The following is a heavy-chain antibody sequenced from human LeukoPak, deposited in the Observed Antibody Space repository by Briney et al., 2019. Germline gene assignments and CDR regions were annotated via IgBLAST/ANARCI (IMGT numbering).Heavy chain of an antibody. V-gene: IGHV3-11*01. CDR2: ICRSGSII. CDR1: GFTFSDYY. J-gene: IGHJ6*02. CDR3: ARCRVWWLRISYYSIEV. Sequence: PGGSLRLSCAASGFTFSDYYMSWIRQAPGKGLEWVSYICRSGSIIYYADSVKGRFTISRDKAKKSLYLQMNSLRAENPAVYYCARCRVWWLRISYYSIEVWGQGPTVTGSS. D-gene: IGHD5-12*01.